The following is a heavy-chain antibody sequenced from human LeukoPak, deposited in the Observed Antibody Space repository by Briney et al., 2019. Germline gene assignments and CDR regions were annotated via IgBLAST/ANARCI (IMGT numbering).Heavy chain of an antibody. V-gene: IGHV1-18*01. CDR2: ISAYNGNT. Sequence: ASVKVSCKASGYTFTSYGISWVRQAPGQGLEWMGWISAYNGNTNYAQKLQGRVTMTTDTSTSTAYMELRSLRSDDTAVYYCARLVATIPNVGYYMGVWGKGTTVTVSS. J-gene: IGHJ6*03. CDR3: ARLVATIPNVGYYMGV. D-gene: IGHD5-12*01. CDR1: GYTFTSYG.